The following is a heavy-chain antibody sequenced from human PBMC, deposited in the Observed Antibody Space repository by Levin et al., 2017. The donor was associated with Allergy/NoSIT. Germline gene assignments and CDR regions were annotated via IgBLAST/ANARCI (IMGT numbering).Heavy chain of an antibody. CDR3: ARDHDYDYIWGTYRNPGGY. CDR1: GFTFSSYW. J-gene: IGHJ4*02. D-gene: IGHD3-16*02. CDR2: IKKDGSEK. Sequence: GGSLRLSCAASGFTFSSYWMSWVRQAPGKGLEWVANIKKDGSEKNYVDSVKGRFTISRDNAKNSLYLQMNSLRVEDTAVYYCARDHDYDYIWGTYRNPGGYWGQGTLVIVSS. V-gene: IGHV3-7*01.